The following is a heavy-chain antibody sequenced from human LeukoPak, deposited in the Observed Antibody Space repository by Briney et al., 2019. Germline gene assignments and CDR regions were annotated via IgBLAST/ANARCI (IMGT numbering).Heavy chain of an antibody. J-gene: IGHJ4*02. CDR1: GVSFSGYY. CDR3: ARVIYGYWVDY. Sequence: SETLSLTCAVYGVSFSGYYWSWVRQPPGKGLEWIGEINHSGSTNYNPSLKSRVTISVDTSKNQFSLKLSSVTAADTAVYYCARVIYGYWVDYWGQGTLVTVSS. CDR2: INHSGST. D-gene: IGHD5-24*01. V-gene: IGHV4-34*01.